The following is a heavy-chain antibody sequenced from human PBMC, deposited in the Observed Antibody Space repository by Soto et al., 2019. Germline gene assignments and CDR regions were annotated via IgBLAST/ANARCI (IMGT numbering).Heavy chain of an antibody. CDR2: ISSSSSYI. V-gene: IGHV3-21*01. Sequence: PGGSLRLSCAASGFTFSSYSMNWVRQAPGKGLEWVSSISSSSSYIYYADSVKGRFTISRDNAKNSLYLQMNSLRAEDTAVYYCARVSSRGSSSSLNWFDPWGQGTLVTV. CDR3: ARVSSRGSSSSLNWFDP. D-gene: IGHD6-6*01. CDR1: GFTFSSYS. J-gene: IGHJ5*02.